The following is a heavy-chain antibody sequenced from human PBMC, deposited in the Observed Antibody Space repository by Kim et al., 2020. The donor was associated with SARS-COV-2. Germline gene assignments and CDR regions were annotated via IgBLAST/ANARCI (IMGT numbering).Heavy chain of an antibody. CDR2: IGRDGTTT. CDR1: GFIVTNHY. CDR3: VRGDTSSTRHMDV. Sequence: GGSLRLSCAASGFIVTNHYLTWVRQAPGKGLEWVSIIGRDGTTTYYADSVKGRFTISRDNSKNTVYLQMNSLRAEDTAVYSCVRGDTSSTRHMDVWGKGTTVTVSS. V-gene: IGHV3-53*01. D-gene: IGHD5-18*01. J-gene: IGHJ6*03.